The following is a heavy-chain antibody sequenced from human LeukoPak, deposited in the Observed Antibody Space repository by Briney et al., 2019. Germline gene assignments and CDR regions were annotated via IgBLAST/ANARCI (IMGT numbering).Heavy chain of an antibody. CDR3: ARLSMITFGGVIAAFDY. J-gene: IGHJ4*02. CDR1: GYSISSGYY. CDR2: IYHSGST. D-gene: IGHD3-16*02. V-gene: IGHV4-38-2*01. Sequence: SETLSLTCAVSGYSISSGYYWGWIRQPPVKGLEWIGSIYHSGSTYYNPSLKSRVTISVDTSKNQFSLKLGSVTAADTAVYYCARLSMITFGGVIAAFDYWGQGTLVTVSS.